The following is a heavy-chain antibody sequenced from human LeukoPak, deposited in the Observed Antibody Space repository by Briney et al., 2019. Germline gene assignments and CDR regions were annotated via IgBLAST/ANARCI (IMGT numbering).Heavy chain of an antibody. J-gene: IGHJ4*02. CDR3: TATITIFGVVMGDY. D-gene: IGHD3-3*01. Sequence: GGSLRLSCAASGFTFSNAWMSWVRQAPGKGLEWVGRIKSKTDGGTTDYAAPVKGRFTISRDDSKNTLYLQMNSLKTEDTAVYYCTATITIFGVVMGDYWGQGTLVTVSS. CDR1: GFTFSNAW. V-gene: IGHV3-15*01. CDR2: IKSKTDGGTT.